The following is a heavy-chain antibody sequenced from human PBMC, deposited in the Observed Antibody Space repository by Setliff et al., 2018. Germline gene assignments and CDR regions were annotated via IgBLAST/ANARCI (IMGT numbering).Heavy chain of an antibody. CDR1: GFTFSSYN. V-gene: IGHV3-48*01. Sequence: QPGGSLRLSCAASGFTFSSYNMNWVRQAPGKGLEWVSYIGSSTSTIYYADSVKGRFTISRDNAKNSLYLQMSSLRAEDTAMYYCARGHTIGALLRHFDCWGQGTLVTVSS. CDR3: ARGHTIGALLRHFDC. CDR2: IGSSTSTI. J-gene: IGHJ4*02. D-gene: IGHD1-1*01.